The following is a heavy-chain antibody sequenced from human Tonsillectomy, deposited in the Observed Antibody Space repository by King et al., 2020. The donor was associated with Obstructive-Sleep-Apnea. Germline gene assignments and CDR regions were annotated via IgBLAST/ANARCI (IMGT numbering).Heavy chain of an antibody. CDR2: IKPGASET. CDR1: GFTFIDYW. V-gene: IGHV3-7*01. J-gene: IGHJ6*02. CDR3: ARGHYGMEV. Sequence: VQLVESGGGLVQPGGSLRLSCAASGFTFIDYWMTWVRQGPGKGLEWVATIKPGASETYYVDSVKGRFSMSRDNALRSLSLQMNSLRAEDTALYYCARGHYGMEVWGQGTTVTVSS.